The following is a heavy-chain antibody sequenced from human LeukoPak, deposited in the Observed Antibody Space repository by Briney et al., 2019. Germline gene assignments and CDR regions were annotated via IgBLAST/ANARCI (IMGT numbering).Heavy chain of an antibody. Sequence: SETLSLTCTVSGSSISSYYWSWIRQPPGKGLEWIGYIYYSGSTNYNPSLKSRVTISVDTSKNQFSLKLSSVTAADTAVYYCARGIGTTFDPWGQGTLVTVSS. J-gene: IGHJ5*02. CDR2: IYYSGST. D-gene: IGHD4-11*01. CDR3: ARGIGTTFDP. V-gene: IGHV4-59*01. CDR1: GSSISSYY.